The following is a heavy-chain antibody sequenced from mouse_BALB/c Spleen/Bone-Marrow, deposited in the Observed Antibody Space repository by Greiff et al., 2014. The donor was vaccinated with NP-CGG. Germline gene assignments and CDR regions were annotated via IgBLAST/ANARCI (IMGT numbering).Heavy chain of an antibody. J-gene: IGHJ2*01. D-gene: IGHD1-1*01. CDR2: IDPANGNT. Sequence: VQLQQPGAELVKPGASVKLSCTASGFNIKDTYMHWVKQRPEQGLEWIGRIDPANGNTKYDPKFQGKATITADTSSNTAYLQPSSLTSEDTAVYYCASYYYGHYFDYWGQGTTLTVSS. CDR3: ASYYYGHYFDY. CDR1: GFNIKDTY. V-gene: IGHV14-3*02.